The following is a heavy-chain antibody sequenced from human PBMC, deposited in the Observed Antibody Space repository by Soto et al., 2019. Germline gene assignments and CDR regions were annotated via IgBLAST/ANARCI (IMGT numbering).Heavy chain of an antibody. Sequence: PSETLSLTCTVSGGSVSSGSYYWSWIRQPPGTGLEWIGYIYYSGSTNYNPSLKSRVTISVDTSKNQFSLKLSSVTAADTAVYYCARDTVMRGYYYYGMDVGGQGTTVTVSS. CDR1: GGSVSSGSYY. J-gene: IGHJ6*02. D-gene: IGHD4-4*01. CDR2: IYYSGST. V-gene: IGHV4-61*01. CDR3: ARDTVMRGYYYYGMDV.